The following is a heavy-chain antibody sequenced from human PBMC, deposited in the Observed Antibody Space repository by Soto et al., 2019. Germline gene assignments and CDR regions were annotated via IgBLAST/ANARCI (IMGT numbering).Heavy chain of an antibody. J-gene: IGHJ5*02. CDR1: GYTFTGYF. CDR3: ARGGGTILAPLP. D-gene: IGHD3-3*01. CDR2: INPNSGAT. V-gene: IGHV1-2*02. Sequence: QVQLAQSGPEVKKPGASVKVSCKAFGYTFTGYFMHWVRQAPGQGLEWLGWINPNSGATKYAQKFQGRVTLTRDTSINTAYMEMSILRSDDTAVYYCARGGGTILAPLPWGQGTLVTVSS.